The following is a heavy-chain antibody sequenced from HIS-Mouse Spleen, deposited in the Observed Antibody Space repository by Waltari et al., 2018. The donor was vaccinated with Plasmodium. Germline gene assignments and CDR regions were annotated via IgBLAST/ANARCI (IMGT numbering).Heavy chain of an antibody. CDR2: IYYSGST. Sequence: QVQLQESGPGLVKPSQTLSLTCTVSGGSISSGGYYWRWIRQHPGKGLEWIWYIYYSGSTYYNPSLKSRVTISVDTSKNQFALKLSSVTAADTAVYYCARSIAATVTFYFDYWGQGTLVTVSS. D-gene: IGHD6-13*01. CDR1: GGSISSGGYY. J-gene: IGHJ4*02. V-gene: IGHV4-31*03. CDR3: ARSIAATVTFYFDY.